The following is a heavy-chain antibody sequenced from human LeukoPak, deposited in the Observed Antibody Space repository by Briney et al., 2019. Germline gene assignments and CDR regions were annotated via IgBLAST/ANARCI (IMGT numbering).Heavy chain of an antibody. J-gene: IGHJ4*02. CDR1: GYSISSGYY. CDR2: IYHSGST. CDR3: ASTCSSTSCYTPLDY. V-gene: IGHV4-38-2*01. Sequence: PSETLSLTCAVSGYSISSGYYWGWIRQPPGKGLEWIGSIYHSGSTYYNPSLKSRVTISVDTSKNKFSLKLSSVTAADTAVYYCASTCSSTSCYTPLDYWGQGTLVTVSS. D-gene: IGHD2-2*02.